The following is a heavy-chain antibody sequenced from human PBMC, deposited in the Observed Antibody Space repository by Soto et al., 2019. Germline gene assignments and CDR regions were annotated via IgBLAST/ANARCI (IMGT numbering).Heavy chain of an antibody. D-gene: IGHD4-17*01. Sequence: ASVKVSCKASGYTFTGYYMHWVRQAPGQGLEWMGWINPNSGGTNYAQKFQGWVTMTRDTSISTAYMELSRLRSDDTAVYYCSADSRGDLGYYYYMDVWGKGTXVTVSS. CDR3: SADSRGDLGYYYYMDV. J-gene: IGHJ6*03. V-gene: IGHV1-2*04. CDR2: INPNSGGT. CDR1: GYTFTGYY.